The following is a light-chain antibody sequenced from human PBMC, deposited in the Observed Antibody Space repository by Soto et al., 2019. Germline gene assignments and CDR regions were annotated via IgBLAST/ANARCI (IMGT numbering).Light chain of an antibody. CDR1: QSISTW. Sequence: DIQMTQSPSSVSASVGDRVTITCRASQSISTWLAWYQQKPGRAPKLLMFDASSLQSGVPPRFSGSGSGTEFALTISSLQPDDLATYYCQQYNAYPLTFGPGTKVDIK. J-gene: IGKJ3*01. CDR2: DAS. V-gene: IGKV1-5*01. CDR3: QQYNAYPLT.